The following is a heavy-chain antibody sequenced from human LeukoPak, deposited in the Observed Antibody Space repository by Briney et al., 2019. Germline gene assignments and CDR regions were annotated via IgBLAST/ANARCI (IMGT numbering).Heavy chain of an antibody. CDR3: ARDRGLYSSGWYFDY. CDR1: GFTFSDHA. V-gene: IGHV3-30*04. CDR2: ISHDGFNQ. D-gene: IGHD6-19*01. J-gene: IGHJ4*02. Sequence: GGSLRLSCAATGFTFSDHAVHWVRQAPGKGLEWVAVISHDGFNQKYADSVKGRFTISRDNAKNSLYLQMNSLRAEDTAVYYCARDRGLYSSGWYFDYWGQGTLVTVSS.